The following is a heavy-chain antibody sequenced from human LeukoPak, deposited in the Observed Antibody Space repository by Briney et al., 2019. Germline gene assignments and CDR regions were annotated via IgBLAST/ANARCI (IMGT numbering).Heavy chain of an antibody. CDR1: GFTFSSXX. V-gene: IGHV3-74*01. D-gene: IGHD6-6*01. CDR2: INSDGSST. CDR3: AKVGRGSSSPPGDY. J-gene: IGHJ4*02. Sequence: ASGFTFSSXXXXXVRXXXGXGXXXXXRINSDGSSTSYADSVKGRFTISRDNAKNTLYLQMNSLRAEDTAVYYCAKVGRGSSSPPGDYWGQGTLVTVSS.